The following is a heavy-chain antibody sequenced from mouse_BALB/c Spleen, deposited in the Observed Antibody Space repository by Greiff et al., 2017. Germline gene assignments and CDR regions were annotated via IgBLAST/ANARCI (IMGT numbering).Heavy chain of an antibody. Sequence: EVMLVESGGGLVKPGGSLKLSCVASGFTFSSYWMSWVRQSPEKGLEWVAEIRLKSDNYATHYAESVKGKFTISRDDSKSRLYLQMNSLRAEDTGIYYCTSTTVVGAYWGQGTLVTVSA. J-gene: IGHJ3*01. CDR2: IRLKSDNYAT. CDR3: TSTTVVGAY. D-gene: IGHD1-1*01. CDR1: GFTFSSYW. V-gene: IGHV6-6*02.